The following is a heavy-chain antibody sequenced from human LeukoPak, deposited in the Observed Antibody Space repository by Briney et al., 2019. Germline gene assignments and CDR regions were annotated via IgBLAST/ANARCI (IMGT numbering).Heavy chain of an antibody. J-gene: IGHJ4*02. Sequence: GESLRLSCAASGFPFSSYAMSWVRQPPGKGQEWVSGVSGSGDTTYYADSVKDRFTISRDNSKNTLYLQMDSLRAEDAAVYYCAKSDYYDESGHPSSFEYWGQGTLVAVSS. CDR1: GFPFSSYA. V-gene: IGHV3-23*01. CDR2: VSGSGDTT. D-gene: IGHD3-16*01. CDR3: AKSDYYDESGHPSSFEY.